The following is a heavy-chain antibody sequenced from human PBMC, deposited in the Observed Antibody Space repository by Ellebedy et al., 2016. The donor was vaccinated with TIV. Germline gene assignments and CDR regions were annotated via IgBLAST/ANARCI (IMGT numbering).Heavy chain of an antibody. J-gene: IGHJ4*02. Sequence: GGSLRLXCAASGFTFSSYSMNWVRQAPGKGLEWVSSISSSSSYIYYADSVKGRFTISRDNAKNSLYLQMNSLRAEDTAVYYCAREGAYDFWSGYSDPGGPADYWGQGTLVTVSS. CDR3: AREGAYDFWSGYSDPGGPADY. V-gene: IGHV3-21*01. CDR1: GFTFSSYS. D-gene: IGHD3-3*01. CDR2: ISSSSSYI.